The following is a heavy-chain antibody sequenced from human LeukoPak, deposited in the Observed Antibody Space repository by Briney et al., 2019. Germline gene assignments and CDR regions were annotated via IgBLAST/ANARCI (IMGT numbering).Heavy chain of an antibody. CDR2: IIPIVDVT. CDR1: GGTFSNLA. V-gene: IGHV1-69*04. D-gene: IGHD3-10*01. J-gene: IGHJ4*02. Sequence: GASVKVSCKASGGTFSNLAFSWVRQAPGQGLQWVGRIIPIVDVTSYAQTFKGRVTITADESTNTAYMERSSLRSEDTAVYYWAREMGDREFYFDYWGQGTLVTVSS. CDR3: AREMGDREFYFDY.